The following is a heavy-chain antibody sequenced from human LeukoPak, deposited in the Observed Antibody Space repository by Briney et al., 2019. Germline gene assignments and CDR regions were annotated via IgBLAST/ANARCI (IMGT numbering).Heavy chain of an antibody. CDR3: VRDLTIVGVAQVHH. V-gene: IGHV3-48*01. Sequence: PGGSLRLSCAASGFIFSSFSVNWVRQAPGKGLEWISYISTNSGTIWYADSVKGRFSISRDNAKNSLFLHMNSLRAEDTAVYYCVRDLTIVGVAQVHHWGQGTLVTVSS. J-gene: IGHJ5*02. D-gene: IGHD1-26*01. CDR2: ISTNSGTI. CDR1: GFIFSSFS.